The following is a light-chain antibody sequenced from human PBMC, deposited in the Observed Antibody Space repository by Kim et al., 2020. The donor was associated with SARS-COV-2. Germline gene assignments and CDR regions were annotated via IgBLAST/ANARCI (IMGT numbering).Light chain of an antibody. CDR3: QQYYTTPLT. V-gene: IGKV4-1*01. CDR2: WAS. Sequence: RATINCKSSQSILYSSNNKNYLAWYQLKPGQPPKLLIYWASTRESGVPDRFSGSGSVTDFTLTISSLQAEDVAVYYCQQYYTTPLTFGQGTKLEI. CDR1: QSILYSSNNKNY. J-gene: IGKJ1*01.